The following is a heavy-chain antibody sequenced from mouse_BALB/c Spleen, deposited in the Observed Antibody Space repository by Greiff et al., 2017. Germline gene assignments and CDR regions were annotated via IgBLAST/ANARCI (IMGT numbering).Heavy chain of an antibody. V-gene: IGHV1-7*01. J-gene: IGHJ4*01. CDR3: ARFRAMDY. CDR1: GYTFTSYW. Sequence: QVQLQQSGAELAKPGASVKMSCKASGYTFTSYWMHWVKQRPGQGLEWIGYINPSTGYTEYNQKFKDKATLTADKSSSTAYMQLSSLTSEDSAVYYCARFRAMDYWGQGTSVTVSS. CDR2: INPSTGYT.